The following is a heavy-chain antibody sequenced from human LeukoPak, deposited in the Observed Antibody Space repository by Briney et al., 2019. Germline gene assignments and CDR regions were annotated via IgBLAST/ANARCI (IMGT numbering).Heavy chain of an antibody. V-gene: IGHV4-34*01. CDR2: INNSGST. CDR1: GGSFSGYY. D-gene: IGHD6-13*01. CDR3: VRDIAAAGGFDY. Sequence: PSETLSLTCGVYGGSFSGYYWSWIRQPPGKGLEWIGEINNSGSTNYNPSLKSRVTISVDTSKNQFSLKLSSVTAADTAVHYCVRDIAAAGGFDYWGQGTLVTVSS. J-gene: IGHJ4*02.